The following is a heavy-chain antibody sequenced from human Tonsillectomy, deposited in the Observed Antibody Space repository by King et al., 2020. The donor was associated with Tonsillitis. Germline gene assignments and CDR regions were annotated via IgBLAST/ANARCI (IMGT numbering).Heavy chain of an antibody. D-gene: IGHD3-10*01. CDR3: ATPFYHYGSGYYFDY. CDR2: IYSGGSST. V-gene: IGHV3-23*03. J-gene: IGHJ4*02. CDR1: GFTFSTYA. Sequence: VQLVESGGGLVQPGGSLRLSCAASGFTFSTYAMSWVRQAPGKGLEWVSVIYSGGSSTYYADSVKGRFTISRDNSKNTLYLQMNSLRAEDTAVYYCATPFYHYGSGYYFDYWGQGTLVTVSS.